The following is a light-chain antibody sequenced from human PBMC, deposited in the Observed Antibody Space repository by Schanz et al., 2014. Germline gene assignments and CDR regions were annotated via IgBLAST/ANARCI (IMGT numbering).Light chain of an antibody. CDR1: QSVSSY. Sequence: DIVMTQSPLSLPVTPGEPASISCRASQSVSSYLAWYQQKPGQAPRLLIYGASYRATGIPARFSGSGSGTDFTLTISSVEPEDFAVYYCQQRSNWPPITFGQGTRLEIK. J-gene: IGKJ5*01. CDR3: QQRSNWPPIT. V-gene: IGKV3-11*01. CDR2: GAS.